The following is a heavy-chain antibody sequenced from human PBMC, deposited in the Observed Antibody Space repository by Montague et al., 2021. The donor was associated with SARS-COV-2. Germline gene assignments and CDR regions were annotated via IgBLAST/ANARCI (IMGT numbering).Heavy chain of an antibody. J-gene: IGHJ5*02. CDR1: GGSINSFY. CDR2: VYYTGGT. D-gene: IGHD2-15*01. CDR3: ARGLRLCNGGGCYFAWFDP. Sequence: SDTLSLTCSISGGSINSFYWNWIRQSPGKGLEWIGYVYYTGGTNYNPSLESRFSISVDTSKNQFSLRLISVTAADTAVYYCARGLRLCNGGGCYFAWFDPWGQGTPVTVSS. V-gene: IGHV4-59*12.